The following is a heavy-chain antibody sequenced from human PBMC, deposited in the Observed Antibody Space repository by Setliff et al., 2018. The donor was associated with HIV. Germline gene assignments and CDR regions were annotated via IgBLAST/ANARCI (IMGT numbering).Heavy chain of an antibody. CDR1: Y. Sequence: YWSWIRQPPGKGLEWIGEINHSGSTNYNPSLKSRVTISVDTSKNQFSLKLSSVTAADTAVYYCNIYYYYYMDVWGKGTTVTVSS. V-gene: IGHV4-34*01. J-gene: IGHJ6*03. CDR2: INHSGST. CDR3: NIYYYYYMDV.